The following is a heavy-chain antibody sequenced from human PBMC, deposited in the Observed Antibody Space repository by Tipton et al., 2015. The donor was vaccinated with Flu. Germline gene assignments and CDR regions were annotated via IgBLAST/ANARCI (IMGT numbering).Heavy chain of an antibody. CDR3: ARVLGRMSSYGMDV. D-gene: IGHD2-15*01. CDR2: IYTDGRT. V-gene: IGHV3-53*01. Sequence: SLRLSCAVTGFTVISNYMSWVRQAPGKGLEWVSVIYTDGRTYYADSVKGRLTFSREISNNTLYRQMNSLGVEDTAAYYCARVLGRMSSYGMDVWGQGTKVTVSS. CDR1: GFTVISNY. J-gene: IGHJ6*02.